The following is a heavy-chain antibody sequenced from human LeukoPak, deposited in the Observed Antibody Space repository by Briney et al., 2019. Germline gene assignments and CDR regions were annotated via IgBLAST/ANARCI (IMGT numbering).Heavy chain of an antibody. CDR1: GASITTTNFW. J-gene: IGHJ1*01. Sequence: SETLSLTCSVSGASITTTNFWWTWIRQSPGSGLEWIGYIHDRGSDKYNPALECRATLSVDTSKNQFSLKLNSVTAADTAVYYCARYGLVEFRNAFQYWGQGILVSVSS. CDR2: IHDRGSD. D-gene: IGHD6-6*01. V-gene: IGHV4-61*01. CDR3: ARYGLVEFRNAFQY.